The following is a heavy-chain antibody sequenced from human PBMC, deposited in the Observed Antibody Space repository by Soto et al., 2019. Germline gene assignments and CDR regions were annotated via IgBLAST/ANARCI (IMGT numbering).Heavy chain of an antibody. CDR2: ISGNGDNT. CDR3: ARDKYSGSGSYKYYYFYYGMDV. CDR1: GFTFTTCA. J-gene: IGHJ6*02. D-gene: IGHD3-10*01. V-gene: IGHV3-23*01. Sequence: GGSLRLSCAASGFTFTTCALSWVRQAPGKGLEWVSTISGNGDNTYYADSVKGRFTISRDNSKNTLYLQMNSLRGEDTAVYYCARDKYSGSGSYKYYYFYYGMDVWGQGTTVTVSS.